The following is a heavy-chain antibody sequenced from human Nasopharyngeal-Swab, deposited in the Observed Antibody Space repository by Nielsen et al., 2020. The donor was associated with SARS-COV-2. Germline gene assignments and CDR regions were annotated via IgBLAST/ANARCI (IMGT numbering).Heavy chain of an antibody. V-gene: IGHV3-7*05. D-gene: IGHD5-18*01. Sequence: GESLKISCAASGFSLSSYWMTWVRQAPGKGLEWVATIGQGESDKYHVDSVKGRFTISRDNAKNSLYLQMSSLRAEDTAVYYCVRIQRGYSYGSDDYWGQGTLVTVSS. CDR2: IGQGESDK. CDR1: GFSLSSYW. J-gene: IGHJ4*02. CDR3: VRIQRGYSYGSDDY.